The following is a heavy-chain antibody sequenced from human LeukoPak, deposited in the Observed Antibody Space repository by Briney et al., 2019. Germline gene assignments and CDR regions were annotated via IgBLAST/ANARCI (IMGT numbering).Heavy chain of an antibody. CDR2: IRYDGSNK. D-gene: IGHD6-19*01. J-gene: IGHJ4*02. Sequence: PGGSLRLSCAASGFTFSSYGMHWVRQAPGKGLEWVAFIRYDGSNKYYADSVKGRFTISRDNSKNTLYLQMNSLRAEDTAVYYCAKIAVALDLNYFDYWGQGTLVTVSS. CDR1: GFTFSSYG. CDR3: AKIAVALDLNYFDY. V-gene: IGHV3-30*02.